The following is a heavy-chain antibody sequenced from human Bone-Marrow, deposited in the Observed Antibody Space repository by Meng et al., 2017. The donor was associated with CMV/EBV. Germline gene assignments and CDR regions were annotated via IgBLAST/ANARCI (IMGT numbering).Heavy chain of an antibody. CDR3: AKGHPYYYDSSGLDY. CDR2: ISGSGGST. V-gene: IGHV3-23*01. CDR1: GFTFSSYG. Sequence: GESLKISCAASGFTFSSYGMHWVRQAPGKGLEWVSAISGSGGSTYYADSVKGRFTISRDNSKNTLYLQMNSLRAEDTAVYYCAKGHPYYYDSSGLDYWGQGTLVTVSS. J-gene: IGHJ4*02. D-gene: IGHD3-22*01.